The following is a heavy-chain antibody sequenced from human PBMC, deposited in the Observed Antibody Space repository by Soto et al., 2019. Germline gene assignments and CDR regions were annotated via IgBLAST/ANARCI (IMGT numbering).Heavy chain of an antibody. CDR2: IYYSGST. V-gene: IGHV4-39*01. Sequence: SETLSLTCTVSGGSISSSSYYWGWIRQPPGKGLEWIGSIYYSGSTYYNPSLKSRVTISVDTSKNQFSLKLSSVTAADTAVYYCARHSPPKYSSSWYHPVGGYNWFDPWGQGTLVTVSS. J-gene: IGHJ5*02. CDR1: GGSISSSSYY. CDR3: ARHSPPKYSSSWYHPVGGYNWFDP. D-gene: IGHD6-13*01.